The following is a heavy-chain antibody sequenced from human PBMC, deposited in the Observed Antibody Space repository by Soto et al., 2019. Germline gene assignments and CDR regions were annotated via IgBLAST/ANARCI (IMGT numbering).Heavy chain of an antibody. Sequence: QITLKESGPTLVKPTQTLTLTCTFSGFSLSTSGVGVGWIRQPPGKALEWLALIYWDDDKRYSPSLKSRLTIXEXXSKNQVVPTMTNMDPVDTATYSGAHREGDLGAADYWGQGTLVTVSS. CDR2: IYWDDDK. CDR1: GFSLSTSGVG. CDR3: AHREGDLGAADY. J-gene: IGHJ4*02. D-gene: IGHD1-26*01. V-gene: IGHV2-5*02.